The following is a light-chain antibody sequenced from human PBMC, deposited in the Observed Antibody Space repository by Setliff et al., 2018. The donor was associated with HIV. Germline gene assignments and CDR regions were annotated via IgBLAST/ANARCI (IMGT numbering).Light chain of an antibody. V-gene: IGLV2-14*01. Sequence: QSALAQPASVSGSPGQSITISCTGTSSDVGGYNYVSWYQQHPGKAPKLIIYEVRNRPSGVSNRFSGSKSGNTASQTISGLQAEDEGDYYCSSYAITNTLPFGTGTKVTVL. CDR2: EVR. CDR1: SSDVGGYNY. CDR3: SSYAITNTLP. J-gene: IGLJ1*01.